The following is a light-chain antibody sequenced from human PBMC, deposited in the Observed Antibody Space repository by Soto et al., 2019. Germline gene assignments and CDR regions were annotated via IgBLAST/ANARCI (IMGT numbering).Light chain of an antibody. CDR3: QQYDNWPT. CDR2: GAS. Sequence: ISMTHSPSTLSVSPGERATLSCRASQSIGSNVAWYQQKPGQAPRLLIYGASSRVTSIPARFSGSGSGTEYTLTISSLQSEDFAVYSCQQYDNWPTFGQGTKVDIK. J-gene: IGKJ1*01. CDR1: QSIGSN. V-gene: IGKV3-15*01.